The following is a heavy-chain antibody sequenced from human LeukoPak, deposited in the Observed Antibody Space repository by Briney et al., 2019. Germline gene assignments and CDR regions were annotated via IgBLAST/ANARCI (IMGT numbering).Heavy chain of an antibody. CDR1: GGSIRSYY. CDR3: ATRKLGNDY. J-gene: IGHJ4*02. CDR2: IYYSGST. D-gene: IGHD7-27*01. V-gene: IGHV4-59*01. Sequence: PSETLSLTCTVSGGSIRSYYWSWIRQPPGKGLEWIAYIYYSGSTNYNPSLKSRVTISVDTSKNQFSLKLYSVTAADTAVYYCATRKLGNDYWGQGTLVTVSS.